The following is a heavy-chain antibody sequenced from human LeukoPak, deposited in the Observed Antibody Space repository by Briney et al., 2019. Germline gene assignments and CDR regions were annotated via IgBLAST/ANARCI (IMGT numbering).Heavy chain of an antibody. CDR3: AKGTAGTRSYYYYMDV. V-gene: IGHV3-43D*03. D-gene: IGHD1-14*01. CDR1: GFTFDDYA. Sequence: GGSLRLSCAASGFTFDDYAMHWVRQAPGKGLEWVSLISWDGGSTYYADSVKGRFTISRDNSKNSLYLQMNSLRAEDTALYYCAKGTAGTRSYYYYMDVWGKGTTVTVSS. J-gene: IGHJ6*03. CDR2: ISWDGGST.